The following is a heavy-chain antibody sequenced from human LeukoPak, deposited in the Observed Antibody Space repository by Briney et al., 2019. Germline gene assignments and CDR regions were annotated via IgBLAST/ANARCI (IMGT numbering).Heavy chain of an antibody. V-gene: IGHV3-53*01. Sequence: GGSLRLSCAASGFTVRSNYMSWVRQAPGKGLEWVSVIYSGGSTYYADSVKGRFTISRDNSKNTLYLQMNSLRAEDTAVYYCARDPRYNWNYGYAFDIWGQGTMVTVSS. CDR1: GFTVRSNY. J-gene: IGHJ3*02. CDR3: ARDPRYNWNYGYAFDI. CDR2: IYSGGST. D-gene: IGHD1-7*01.